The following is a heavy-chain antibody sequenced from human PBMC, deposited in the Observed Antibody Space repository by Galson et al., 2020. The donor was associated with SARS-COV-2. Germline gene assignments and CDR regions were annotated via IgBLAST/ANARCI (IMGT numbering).Heavy chain of an antibody. CDR3: AGEVVGATKYYYYYGMDV. V-gene: IGHV4-39*07. CDR1: GGSISSSSYY. CDR2: INYSGST. J-gene: IGHJ6*02. D-gene: IGHD1-26*01. Sequence: ASETLSLTCTVSGGSISSSSYYWGWIRQPPGQGLEWIGSINYSGSTYYNPSLKSRVTISVDTSKNQFSLKLSSVTAADTAVYYCAGEVVGATKYYYYYGMDVWGQGTTVTVSS.